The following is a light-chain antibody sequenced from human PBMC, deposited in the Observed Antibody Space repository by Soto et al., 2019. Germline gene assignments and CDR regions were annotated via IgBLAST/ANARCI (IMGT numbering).Light chain of an antibody. V-gene: IGKV3-20*01. J-gene: IGKJ1*01. CDR2: ATS. CDR1: QSVSRTY. Sequence: IVLTQSPGTLSFSPGEIATLSFGASQSVSRTYLAWYQQKPVQAPRLLIYATSSRATGIPDRFSGSGSGTDFTLTISRLEPEDFAVYYCQQYGRSGTFGQGTKVDIK. CDR3: QQYGRSGT.